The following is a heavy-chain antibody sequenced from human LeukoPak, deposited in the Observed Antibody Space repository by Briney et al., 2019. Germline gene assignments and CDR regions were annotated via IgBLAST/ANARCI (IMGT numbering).Heavy chain of an antibody. Sequence: GGSLRLSSAASGFTFRDYAMSSGSHAPGKGLERVSGISGSGGLTNYAGSVKGRFTISRDNSKNTLSLQMSSLRAEDTAIYYCAKDKGVDTAMPDALEIWGQGIMVTVSS. D-gene: IGHD5-18*01. V-gene: IGHV3-23*01. CDR3: AKDKGVDTAMPDALEI. J-gene: IGHJ3*02. CDR1: GFTFRDYA. CDR2: ISGSGGLT.